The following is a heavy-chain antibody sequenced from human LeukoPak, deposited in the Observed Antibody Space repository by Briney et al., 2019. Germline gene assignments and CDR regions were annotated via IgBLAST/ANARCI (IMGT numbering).Heavy chain of an antibody. CDR2: INPNSGGT. J-gene: IGHJ4*02. V-gene: IGHV1-2*06. CDR3: ARAGGPTVTKYYFDY. CDR1: GYTFTGYY. Sequence: ASVKVSCEASGYTFTGYYMHWVRQAPGQGLEWMGRINPNSGGTNYAQKFQGRVTMTRDTSISTAYMELSRLRSDDTAVYYCARAGGPTVTKYYFDYWGQGTLVTVSS. D-gene: IGHD4-17*01.